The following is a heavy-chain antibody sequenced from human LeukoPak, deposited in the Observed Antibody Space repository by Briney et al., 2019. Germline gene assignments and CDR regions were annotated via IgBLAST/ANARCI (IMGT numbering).Heavy chain of an antibody. J-gene: IGHJ4*02. D-gene: IGHD2-21*02. CDR2: IKGGGGDP. Sequence: PGGSLRLSCAASGFTFSTYAMGWVRQAPGKGLEWVSSIKGGGGDPFYADSVKGRFTISRDNSKNTLFLQLNSLRAEHSAVYYCARGGHDFNPFYWWGQGTLVTVSS. CDR3: ARGGHDFNPFYW. V-gene: IGHV3-23*01. CDR1: GFTFSTYA.